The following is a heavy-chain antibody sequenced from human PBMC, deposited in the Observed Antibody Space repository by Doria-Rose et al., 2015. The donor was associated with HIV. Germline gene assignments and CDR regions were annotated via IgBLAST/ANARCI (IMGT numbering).Heavy chain of an antibody. V-gene: IGHV4-61*02. CDR1: GGSIGSGCYY. D-gene: IGHD1-20*01. J-gene: IGHJ4*02. Sequence: SGPGVVKPSQTLSLTCTVSGGSIGSGCYYWSWIRQPAGKGPEWIGRTYIRGSTDYNPSLQSRVTISVDTSKNQFSLEVNSVTAADTAVYYCARTANWNVGRVDSWGQGTSVIVSS. CDR2: TYIRGST. CDR3: ARTANWNVGRVDS.